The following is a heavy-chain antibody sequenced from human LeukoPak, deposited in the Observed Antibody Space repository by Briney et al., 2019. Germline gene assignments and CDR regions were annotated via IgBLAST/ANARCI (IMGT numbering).Heavy chain of an antibody. CDR2: ISGSGGST. CDR3: AKDLNYSSGWYGWYFDL. D-gene: IGHD6-19*01. CDR1: GFTFSSYA. Sequence: GGSLRLSCAASGFTFSSYAMSWVRQAPGKGLEWVSAISGSGGSTDYADSVKGRFTISRDNSKNTLYLQMNSLRAEDTAVYYCAKDLNYSSGWYGWYFDLWGRGTLVTVSS. V-gene: IGHV3-23*01. J-gene: IGHJ2*01.